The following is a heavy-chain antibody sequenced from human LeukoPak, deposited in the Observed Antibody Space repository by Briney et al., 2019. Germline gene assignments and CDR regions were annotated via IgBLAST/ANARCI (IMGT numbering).Heavy chain of an antibody. CDR3: ARDQHYYDSSGNPA. V-gene: IGHV3-48*03. Sequence: GGSLRLSCAASGFTLSNYEMNWVRQAPGRGLVWLSYMSRSGTTIYYADSVKGRFTISRDNAKNSTYLQMNSLRGEDTAIYYCARDQHYYDSSGNPAWGQGALVTVSS. D-gene: IGHD3-22*01. J-gene: IGHJ5*02. CDR2: MSRSGTTI. CDR1: GFTLSNYE.